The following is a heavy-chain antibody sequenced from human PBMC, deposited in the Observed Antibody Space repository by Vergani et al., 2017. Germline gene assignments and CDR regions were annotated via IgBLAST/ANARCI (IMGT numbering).Heavy chain of an antibody. V-gene: IGHV3-48*03. CDR1: GFTFSSYE. CDR3: ARGGIQLWSFNFDY. J-gene: IGHJ4*02. D-gene: IGHD5-18*01. Sequence: EVQLVESGGGLVQPGGSLRLSCAASGFTFSSYEMNWVRQAPGMGLEWVSYISSSGSTIYYADSVKGRFTISRDNAKNSLFLQMNSLRAEDTAVYYCARGGIQLWSFNFDYWGQGTLVTVSS. CDR2: ISSSGSTI.